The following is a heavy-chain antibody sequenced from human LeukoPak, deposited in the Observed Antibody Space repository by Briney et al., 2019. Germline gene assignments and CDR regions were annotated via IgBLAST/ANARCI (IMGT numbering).Heavy chain of an antibody. CDR3: TREGVYAPDPSSYHRDAFDI. J-gene: IGHJ3*02. CDR1: GGSFSSYV. CDR2: IIPVLGVS. V-gene: IGHV1-69*04. Sequence: VASVKVSCKASGGSFSSYVITWVRQAPGQGLEWMGRIIPVLGVSNFAQKLEGRVTITADKSTNTAHMELRRLESGDTAVYYCTREGVYAPDPSSYHRDAFDIWGQGTVVIVSS. D-gene: IGHD3-16*02.